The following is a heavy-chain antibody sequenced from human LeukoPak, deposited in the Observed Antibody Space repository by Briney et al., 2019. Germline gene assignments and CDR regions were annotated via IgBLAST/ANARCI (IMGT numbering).Heavy chain of an antibody. V-gene: IGHV3-48*01. CDR1: GFTFDDYA. D-gene: IGHD3-3*01. Sequence: GGSLRLSCAASGFTFDDYAMHWVRQAPGKGPEWVSYIDARSGITYYADSVQGRFTLSRDNARESVFLQMDSLRVDDTAVYYCARTYDFGRGPPGDAFDNWGPGTWVIVSS. J-gene: IGHJ3*02. CDR3: ARTYDFGRGPPGDAFDN. CDR2: IDARSGIT.